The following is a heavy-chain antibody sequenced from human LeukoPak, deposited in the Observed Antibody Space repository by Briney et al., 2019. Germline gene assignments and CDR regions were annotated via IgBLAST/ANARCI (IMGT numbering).Heavy chain of an antibody. Sequence: SQTLSLTCTVSGGSISSGGYYWSWIRQPPGKGLEWIGYIYHSGSTYYTPSLKSRVTISVDRSKNQFSLKLSSVTAADTAVYYCARGKWELSAFDIWGQGTMVTVSS. D-gene: IGHD1-26*01. CDR3: ARGKWELSAFDI. CDR2: IYHSGST. CDR1: GGSISSGGYY. V-gene: IGHV4-30-2*01. J-gene: IGHJ3*02.